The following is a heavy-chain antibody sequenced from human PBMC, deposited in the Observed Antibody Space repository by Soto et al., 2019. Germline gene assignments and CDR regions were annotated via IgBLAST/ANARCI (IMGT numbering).Heavy chain of an antibody. J-gene: IGHJ6*02. D-gene: IGHD3-3*01. V-gene: IGHV3-30*03. Sequence: GGSLRLSCAASGFTFSSYGMHWVRQAPGKGLEWVAVISYDGSNKYYADSVKGRFTISRDNSKNTLYLQMNSLRAEDTAVYYCARKGGGRTYYDFWSGYFAWGPYYYGMDVWGQGTTVTVSS. CDR1: GFTFSSYG. CDR3: ARKGGGRTYYDFWSGYFAWGPYYYGMDV. CDR2: ISYDGSNK.